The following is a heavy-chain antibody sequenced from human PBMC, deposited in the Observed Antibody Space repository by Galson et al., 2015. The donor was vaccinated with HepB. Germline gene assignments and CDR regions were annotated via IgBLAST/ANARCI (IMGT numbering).Heavy chain of an antibody. D-gene: IGHD2-15*01. V-gene: IGHV1-2*06. Sequence: SVKVSCKASGYTFTGYYMHWVRQAPGQGLEWMGRINPNSGGTNYAQKFQGRVTMTRDTSISTAYMELSRLRSDDTAVYYCARERGFRGYCSGGSCPGYYYYMDVWGKGTTVTVSS. CDR2: INPNSGGT. J-gene: IGHJ6*03. CDR1: GYTFTGYY. CDR3: ARERGFRGYCSGGSCPGYYYYMDV.